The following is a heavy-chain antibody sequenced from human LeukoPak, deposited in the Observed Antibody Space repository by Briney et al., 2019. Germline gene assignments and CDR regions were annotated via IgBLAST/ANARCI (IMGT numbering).Heavy chain of an antibody. V-gene: IGHV4-30-2*01. CDR2: IYHSGST. CDR1: GGSISSGGYS. Sequence: SQTLSLTCAVSGGSISSGGYSWSWIQQPPGKGLEWIGYIYHSGSTYYNPSLKSRVTISVDRSKNQFSLKLSSVTAADTAVYYCARATVVTPNAFDIWGQGTMVTVSS. J-gene: IGHJ3*02. D-gene: IGHD4-23*01. CDR3: ARATVVTPNAFDI.